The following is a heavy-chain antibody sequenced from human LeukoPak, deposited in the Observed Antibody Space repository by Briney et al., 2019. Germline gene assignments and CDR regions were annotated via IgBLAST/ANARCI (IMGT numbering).Heavy chain of an antibody. CDR3: AREVFDAFDI. J-gene: IGHJ3*02. CDR1: GGSISSGGYS. Sequence: KASETLSLTCAVSGGSISSGGYSWSWIRQPPGKGLEWIGYIYYSGSTYYNPSLKSRVTISVDTSKNQFSLKLSSVTAADTAVYYCAREVFDAFDIWGQGTMVTVSS. D-gene: IGHD2-8*01. CDR2: IYYSGST. V-gene: IGHV4-30-4*07.